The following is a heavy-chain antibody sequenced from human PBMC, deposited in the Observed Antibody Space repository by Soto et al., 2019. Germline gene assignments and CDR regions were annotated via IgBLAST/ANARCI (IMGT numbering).Heavy chain of an antibody. J-gene: IGHJ6*02. CDR1: GFTFSSYA. CDR2: ISYDGSNK. V-gene: IGHV3-30-3*01. D-gene: IGHD5-18*01. CDR3: AREAPLSYGPRWGYYYGMDV. Sequence: QVQLVESGGGVVQPGRSLRLSCAASGFTFSSYAMHWVHQAPGKGLEWVAVISYDGSNKYYADSVKGRFTISRDNSKNTLYLQMNSLRAEDTAVYYCAREAPLSYGPRWGYYYGMDVWGQGTTVTVSS.